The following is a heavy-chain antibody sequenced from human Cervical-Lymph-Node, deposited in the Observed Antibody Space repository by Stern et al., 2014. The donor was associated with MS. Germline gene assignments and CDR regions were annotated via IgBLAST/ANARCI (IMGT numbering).Heavy chain of an antibody. CDR3: ARGQELLSLDY. J-gene: IGHJ4*02. D-gene: IGHD1-26*01. CDR2: MNPYSGNA. CDR1: GYTFTSYD. Sequence: QVQLVQSGAEVKKPGASVKVSCKASGYTFTSYDINWVRQGTGQGLEWMGWMNPYSGNAVYAQKFQGRVTMTRDTSTSTAYLELTSLRSEDTAVFYCARGQELLSLDYWGQGTLVTVSS. V-gene: IGHV1-8*01.